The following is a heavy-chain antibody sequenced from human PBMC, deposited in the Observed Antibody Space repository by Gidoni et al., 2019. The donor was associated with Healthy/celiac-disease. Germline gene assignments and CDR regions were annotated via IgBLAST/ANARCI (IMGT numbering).Heavy chain of an antibody. J-gene: IGHJ4*02. CDR1: GGSISSSSYY. V-gene: IGHV4-39*07. CDR2: IYYSGST. CDR3: ARVYYYDSSGYYEGVGEYYFDY. D-gene: IGHD3-22*01. Sequence: QLQLQESGPGLVKPSATLSLTCTVSGGSISSSSYYWGWNRQPPGKGLEWIGSIYYSGSTYYNPSLKSRVTISVDTSKNQFSLKLSSVTAADTAVYYCARVYYYDSSGYYEGVGEYYFDYWGQGTLVTVSS.